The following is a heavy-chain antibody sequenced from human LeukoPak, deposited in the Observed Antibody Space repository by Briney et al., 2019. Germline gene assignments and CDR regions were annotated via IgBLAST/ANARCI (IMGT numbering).Heavy chain of an antibody. V-gene: IGHV4-4*02. D-gene: IGHD3-10*01. CDR1: GGSISSSNW. CDR2: IYHSGST. J-gene: IGHJ5*02. Sequence: SETLSLTCAVSGGSISSSNWWSWVRQPPGKGLEWIGEIYHSGSTNYNPSLKSRVTISVDKSKNQFSLKLSSVTAADTAVYYCAKSGSYLLDWFDPWGQGTLVTVSS. CDR3: AKSGSYLLDWFDP.